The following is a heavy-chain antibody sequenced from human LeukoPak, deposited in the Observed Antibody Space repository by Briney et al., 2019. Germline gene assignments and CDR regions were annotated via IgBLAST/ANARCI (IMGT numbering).Heavy chain of an antibody. CDR1: GYSFSTYA. J-gene: IGHJ4*02. Sequence: ASAKVSCKASGYSFSTYAIHWVRQAPGQRLEWMGWINAGNGNTKYSQKFQDRVSMTRDTSASAAYMELSSLRSEDTAVYYCARSPLREGPLDYWGQGTLVTVSS. CDR3: ARSPLREGPLDY. D-gene: IGHD5-12*01. CDR2: INAGNGNT. V-gene: IGHV1-3*01.